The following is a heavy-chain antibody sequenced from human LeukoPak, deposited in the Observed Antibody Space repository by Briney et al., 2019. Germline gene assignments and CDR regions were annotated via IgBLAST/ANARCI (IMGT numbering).Heavy chain of an antibody. D-gene: IGHD6-13*01. Sequence: PSETLSLTCTVSGYSISSGYYWGWIRQPPGKGLEWIGNIYHSGSTYYNPSLKSRVTISVDRSKNQFSLKLSSVTAADTAVYYCAREGHSSPRRYYFDYWGQGTLVTVSS. CDR3: AREGHSSPRRYYFDY. CDR1: GYSISSGYY. CDR2: IYHSGST. V-gene: IGHV4-38-2*02. J-gene: IGHJ4*02.